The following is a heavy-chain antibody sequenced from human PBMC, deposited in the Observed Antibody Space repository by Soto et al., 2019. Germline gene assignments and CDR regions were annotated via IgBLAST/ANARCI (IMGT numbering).Heavy chain of an antibody. CDR1: GFTFSSYA. Sequence: QVQLVESGGGVVQPGRSLRLCCAASGFTFSSYAMHWVRQAPGKGLEWVAVISYDGSNKYYADSVKGRFTISRDNSXNXXYLQMNSLRAEDTAVYYCARDPLWGTAMVLWYFDLWGRGTLVTVSS. D-gene: IGHD5-18*01. CDR3: ARDPLWGTAMVLWYFDL. J-gene: IGHJ2*01. V-gene: IGHV3-30-3*01. CDR2: ISYDGSNK.